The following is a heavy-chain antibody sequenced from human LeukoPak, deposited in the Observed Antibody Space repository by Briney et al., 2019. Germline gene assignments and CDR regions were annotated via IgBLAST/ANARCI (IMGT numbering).Heavy chain of an antibody. J-gene: IGHJ4*02. CDR3: TSSDYTSSDY. D-gene: IGHD2-2*02. CDR2: IGPRSGGR. CDR1: GYTFTDYY. Sequence: VASMKVSCKASGYTFTDYYLHWVRQAPGQGLEWMGGIGPRSGGRNFSWKFQVRVTMTRDTSISTAYMELSRLTSDDTAVYYCTSSDYTSSDYWGQGPLVTVSS. V-gene: IGHV1-2*02.